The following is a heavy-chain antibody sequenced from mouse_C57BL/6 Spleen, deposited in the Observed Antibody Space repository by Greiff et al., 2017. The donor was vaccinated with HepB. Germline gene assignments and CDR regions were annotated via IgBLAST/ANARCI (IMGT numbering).Heavy chain of an antibody. Sequence: QVQLQQSGAELVRPGASVTLSCKASGYTFTDYEMHWVKQTPVHGLEWIGAIDPETGGTAYNQKFKGKAILTADKSSSTAYMELRSLTSEDSAVYYCTGLLSPFFAYWRQGTLDTVST. J-gene: IGHJ3*01. CDR3: TGLLSPFFAY. V-gene: IGHV1-15*01. D-gene: IGHD2-10*01. CDR2: IDPETGGT. CDR1: GYTFTDYE.